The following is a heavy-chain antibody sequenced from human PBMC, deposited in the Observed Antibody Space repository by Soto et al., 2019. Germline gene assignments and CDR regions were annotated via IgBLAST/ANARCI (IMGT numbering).Heavy chain of an antibody. V-gene: IGHV1-2*02. CDR3: ATQFHHCGGDCYRGPYFGMDV. CDR2: INPYTGGT. D-gene: IGHD2-21*02. Sequence: QVQLVQSGSEVKEPGASVKVSCKASGYTFTGYYVLWVRQAPGQGPECMGWINPYTGGTNYAQKFQGRVTMTRDTSISTAYMELSKLISYDTAVYYCATQFHHCGGDCYRGPYFGMDVWGQVTTVTVS. CDR1: GYTFTGYY. J-gene: IGHJ6*02.